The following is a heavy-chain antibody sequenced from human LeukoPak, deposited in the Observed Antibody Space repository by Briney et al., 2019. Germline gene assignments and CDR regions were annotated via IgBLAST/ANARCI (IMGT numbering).Heavy chain of an antibody. CDR3: ARGPAYYYYMDV. Sequence: PGGSLRLSCAASGFTFDDYGMSWVRHAPGKGLEWVSGINWNGGSTGYADSVKGRFTISRDNAKNSLYLQMNSLRAEDTALYYCARGPAYYYYMDVWGKGTTVTVSS. J-gene: IGHJ6*03. CDR1: GFTFDDYG. CDR2: INWNGGST. V-gene: IGHV3-20*04.